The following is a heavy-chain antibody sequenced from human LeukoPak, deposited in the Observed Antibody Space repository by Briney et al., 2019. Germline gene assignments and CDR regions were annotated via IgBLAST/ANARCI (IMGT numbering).Heavy chain of an antibody. CDR3: ARGRHTFIAVDYFDY. CDR2: INWNGGST. Sequence: SGGSLRLSCAASGFTFDDYGMSWVRQVPGEGLEWVSGINWNGGSTGYADSVKGRFTISRDNAKNSLYLQMNSLRAEDSALYYCARGRHTFIAVDYFDYWGQGTLVTVSS. CDR1: GFTFDDYG. D-gene: IGHD6-19*01. J-gene: IGHJ4*02. V-gene: IGHV3-20*04.